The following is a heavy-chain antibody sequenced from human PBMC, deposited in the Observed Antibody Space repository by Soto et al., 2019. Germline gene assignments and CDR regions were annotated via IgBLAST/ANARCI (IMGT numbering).Heavy chain of an antibody. D-gene: IGHD3-3*01. J-gene: IGHJ6*02. Sequence: SQTLSLTCAISGDSVSSNSAAWNWIRQSPSRGLEWLGRTYYRSKWYNDYAVSVKSRITINPDTSKNQFSLQLNSVTPEDTAVYYCARIVRRPRITIFGVARDKYYYYGMDVWGQGTTVIVSS. CDR1: GDSVSSNSAA. V-gene: IGHV6-1*01. CDR2: TYYRSKWYN. CDR3: ARIVRRPRITIFGVARDKYYYYGMDV.